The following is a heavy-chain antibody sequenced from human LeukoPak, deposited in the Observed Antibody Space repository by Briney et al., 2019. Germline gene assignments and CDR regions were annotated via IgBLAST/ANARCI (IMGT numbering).Heavy chain of an antibody. V-gene: IGHV4-31*03. CDR2: IYYSGST. D-gene: IGHD4-23*01. J-gene: IGHJ4*02. CDR1: GGSISSGGYY. CDR3: ARGHGGNSRVWYYFDY. Sequence: PPETLSLTCTVSGGSISSGGYYWSWIRQHPGKGLEWLGYIYYSGSTYYNLSLKSRVTISVDTSKNQFSLKLSSVTAADTAVYYCARGHGGNSRVWYYFDYWGQGTLVTVSS.